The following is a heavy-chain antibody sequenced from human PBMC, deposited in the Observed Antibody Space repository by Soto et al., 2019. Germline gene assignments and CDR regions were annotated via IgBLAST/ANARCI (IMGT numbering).Heavy chain of an antibody. Sequence: PGGSLRLSCAASGFTFSDHYMHWVRQAPGKGLEWVSGISWNSGSIGYADSVKGRFTISRDNAKNSLYLQMNSLRAEDTALYYCAPVGVGGYWGQGTLVTVSS. CDR3: APVGVGGY. V-gene: IGHV3-9*01. D-gene: IGHD2-8*01. CDR2: ISWNSGSI. CDR1: GFTFSDHY. J-gene: IGHJ4*02.